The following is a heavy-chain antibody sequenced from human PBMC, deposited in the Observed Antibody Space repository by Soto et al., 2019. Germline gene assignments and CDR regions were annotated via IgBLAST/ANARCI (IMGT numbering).Heavy chain of an antibody. V-gene: IGHV1-18*01. J-gene: IGHJ4*02. Sequence: ASVKVSCKASGYTFNNYGITWVRQAPGQGLEWMGWISAYNGNTNYAQKLQGRVTMTTDTSTSTAYMELRSLRSDDTAVYYCARLTYYYDSSGYKGDYWGQGTLVTVSS. CDR3: ARLTYYYDSSGYKGDY. CDR1: GYTFNNYG. D-gene: IGHD3-22*01. CDR2: ISAYNGNT.